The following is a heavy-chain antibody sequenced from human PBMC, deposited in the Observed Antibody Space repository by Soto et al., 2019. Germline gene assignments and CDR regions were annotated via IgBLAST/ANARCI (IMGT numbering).Heavy chain of an antibody. D-gene: IGHD3-16*01. V-gene: IGHV1-69*02. J-gene: IGHJ4*02. CDR1: GGTFSSYT. CDR3: ARGLNVYYFDY. Sequence: SVKVSCKASGGTFSSYTISWVRQAPGQGLEWMGRIIPILGIANYAQKFQGRVTITADKSASTAYMELSSLRSEDTAVYYCARGLNVYYFDYWGQGTLVTVSS. CDR2: IIPILGIA.